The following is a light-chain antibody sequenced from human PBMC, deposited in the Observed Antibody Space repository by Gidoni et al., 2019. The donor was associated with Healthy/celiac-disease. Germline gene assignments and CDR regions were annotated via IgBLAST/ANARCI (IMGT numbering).Light chain of an antibody. V-gene: IGKV3-15*01. Sequence: EIVMTRSPATLSRSPGERATLSCRASQSVSSNLAWYQQKPGQAPRLLIYGASTRATGIPARFSGSGSGTEFTLTISSLQSEDFAVYYCQQYNNWPPPLTFGGXTKVEIK. CDR3: QQYNNWPPPLT. CDR2: GAS. J-gene: IGKJ4*01. CDR1: QSVSSN.